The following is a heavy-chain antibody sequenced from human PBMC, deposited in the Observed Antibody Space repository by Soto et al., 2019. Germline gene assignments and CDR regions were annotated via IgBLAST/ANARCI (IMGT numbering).Heavy chain of an antibody. Sequence: SETLSLTCAVYGGSFSGYYWTWIRQPPGTGLEWIGEINHSGSTNYNPSLKSRVTISVDTSKNHFSLKLTSVTAADTAVYYCARDKITGLFDYWGQGTLVTVS. J-gene: IGHJ4*02. CDR1: GGSFSGYY. V-gene: IGHV4-34*01. D-gene: IGHD2-8*02. CDR2: INHSGST. CDR3: ARDKITGLFDY.